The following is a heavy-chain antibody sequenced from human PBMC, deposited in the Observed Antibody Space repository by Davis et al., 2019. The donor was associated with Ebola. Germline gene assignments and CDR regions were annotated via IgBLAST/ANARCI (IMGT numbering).Heavy chain of an antibody. D-gene: IGHD2-15*01. J-gene: IGHJ4*02. CDR2: IYPGDSAT. Sequence: KVSCKGSGYSFTSYWIGWVRQMPGKGLEWMGIIYPGDSATSYSPSFQGQVTISADKSISTAYLQWTSLKASDTAMYYCARGYCSGGSCYPYGFDYWGQGTLVTVSS. CDR3: ARGYCSGGSCYPYGFDY. V-gene: IGHV5-51*01. CDR1: GYSFTSYW.